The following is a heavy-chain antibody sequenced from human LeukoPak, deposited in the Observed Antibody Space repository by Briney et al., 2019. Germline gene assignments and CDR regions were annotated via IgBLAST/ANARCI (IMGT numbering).Heavy chain of an antibody. Sequence: PGESLRLSCAASGFTFSGYWMSWARQAPGKGLEWVANIKQDGSEKYYVDSVKGRFTISRDNAKNSLYLQMNSLRAEDTAVYYCASRRDGDYWGQGTLVTVSS. CDR2: IKQDGSEK. V-gene: IGHV3-7*03. D-gene: IGHD5-24*01. CDR1: GFTFSGYW. J-gene: IGHJ4*02. CDR3: ASRRDGDY.